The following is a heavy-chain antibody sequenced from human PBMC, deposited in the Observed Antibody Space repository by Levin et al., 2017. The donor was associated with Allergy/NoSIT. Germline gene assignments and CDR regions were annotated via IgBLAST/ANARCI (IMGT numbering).Heavy chain of an antibody. Sequence: SQTLSLTCTVSGGSISSYYWSWIRQPPGKGLEWIGYIYYSGSTNYNPSLKSRVTISVDTSKNQFSLKLSSVTAADTAVYYCAREYGGYYGSGSYYNWFDPWGQGTLVTVSS. D-gene: IGHD3-10*01. CDR2: IYYSGST. CDR3: AREYGGYYGSGSYYNWFDP. CDR1: GGSISSYY. J-gene: IGHJ5*02. V-gene: IGHV4-59*01.